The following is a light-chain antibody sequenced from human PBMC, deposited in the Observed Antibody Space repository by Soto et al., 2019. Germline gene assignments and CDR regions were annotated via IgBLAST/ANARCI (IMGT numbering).Light chain of an antibody. V-gene: IGKV1-39*01. CDR3: QQRSTCAT. CDR2: GSF. CDR1: QTISGY. J-gene: IGKJ4*01. Sequence: IQMTQSPSSLSASVGDRVTITCRASQTISGYATWYQQKPGKAPKLLISGSFDLQTGVPSRFSGSGSGTDFTLTISSLEPEDFAVYYCQQRSTCATCGGGTKVEIK.